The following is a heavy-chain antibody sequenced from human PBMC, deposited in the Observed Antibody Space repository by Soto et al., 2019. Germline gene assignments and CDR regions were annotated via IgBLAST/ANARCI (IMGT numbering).Heavy chain of an antibody. CDR3: AKDREQQLVRGWFDP. V-gene: IGHV3-30*18. CDR1: GFKFSAYG. D-gene: IGHD6-13*01. J-gene: IGHJ5*02. CDR2: MSYDGSNK. Sequence: QVQLVESGGGVVQTGRSLRLSCAASGFKFSAYGMHWVRQAPGKGLEWVAVMSYDGSNKYYADSVKGRFTISGDNSKNTLYLQMNSLRGEDTAVYYCAKDREQQLVRGWFDPWGQGTLVIVSS.